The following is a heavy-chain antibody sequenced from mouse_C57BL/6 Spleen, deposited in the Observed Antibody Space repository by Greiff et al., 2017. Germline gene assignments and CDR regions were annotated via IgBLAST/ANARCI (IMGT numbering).Heavy chain of an antibody. CDR2: IHPNSGST. V-gene: IGHV1-64*01. J-gene: IGHJ2*01. CDR1: GYTFTSYW. Sequence: QVQLQQPGAELVKPGASVKLSCKASGYTFTSYWMHWVKQRPGQGLEWIGMIHPNSGSTNYNEKFKSKATLTVDKSSSTAYMQLSSLTSEDSAFYYCARSAITTVVATGFDYWGQGTTLTVSS. CDR3: ARSAITTVVATGFDY. D-gene: IGHD1-1*01.